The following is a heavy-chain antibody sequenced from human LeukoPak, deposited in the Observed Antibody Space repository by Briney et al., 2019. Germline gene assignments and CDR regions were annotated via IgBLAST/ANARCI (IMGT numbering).Heavy chain of an antibody. V-gene: IGHV3-33*01. CDR2: IWYDGSNK. CDR3: ARARQYYYDSSGHSHFDY. D-gene: IGHD3-22*01. CDR1: GFTFSSYG. Sequence: PGGSLRLSCAASGFTFSSYGMHWVRQAPGKGLEWVAVIWYDGSNKYYADSVKGRFTISRDNSKNTLYLQMNSLRAEDTAVYYCARARQYYYDSSGHSHFDYWGQGTLVTVSS. J-gene: IGHJ4*02.